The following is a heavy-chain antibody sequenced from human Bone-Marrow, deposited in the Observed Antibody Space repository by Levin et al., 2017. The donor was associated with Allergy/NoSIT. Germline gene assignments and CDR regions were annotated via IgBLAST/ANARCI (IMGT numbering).Heavy chain of an antibody. CDR3: ARDGTTGMTRGSYGMDV. V-gene: IGHV3-74*01. Sequence: PGGSLRLSCAASGFTFNSYWMHWVRQAPGKGLVWVSRINSDGSSTSYADSVKGRFTISRDSAKNTLYLQMNSLRAEDTAVYYCARDGTTGMTRGSYGMDVWGQGITVTVSS. CDR2: INSDGSST. J-gene: IGHJ6*02. CDR1: GFTFNSYW. D-gene: IGHD1-1*01.